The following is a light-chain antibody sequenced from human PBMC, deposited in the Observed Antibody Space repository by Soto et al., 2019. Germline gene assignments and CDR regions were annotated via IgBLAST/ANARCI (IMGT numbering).Light chain of an antibody. CDR2: GAS. J-gene: IGKJ1*01. CDR1: QSVSSTY. V-gene: IGKV3-20*01. Sequence: IVVTQSPGTLSSYTGERATLSCRASQSVSSTYLIWYQQKPGQAPRLLIYGASSRATGVPDRFSGGGSGTDFTLTISRLEPEDFAVYYCQHFVNSLTWTFGQRSNADI. CDR3: QHFVNSLTWT.